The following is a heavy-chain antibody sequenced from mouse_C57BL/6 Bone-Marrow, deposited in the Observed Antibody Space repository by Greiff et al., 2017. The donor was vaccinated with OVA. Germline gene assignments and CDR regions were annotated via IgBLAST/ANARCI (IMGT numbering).Heavy chain of an antibody. V-gene: IGHV14-4*01. D-gene: IGHD2-4*01. CDR1: GFNIKDDY. CDR3: ARMRLRRNYYAMDY. CDR2: IDPENGDT. Sequence: VQLQQSGAELVRPGASVKLSCTASGFNIKDDYMHWVKQRPEQGLEWIGWIDPENGDTEYASKFQGKATITADTSSNTAYLQLSSLTSEDTAVYYCARMRLRRNYYAMDYWGQGTSVTVSS. J-gene: IGHJ4*01.